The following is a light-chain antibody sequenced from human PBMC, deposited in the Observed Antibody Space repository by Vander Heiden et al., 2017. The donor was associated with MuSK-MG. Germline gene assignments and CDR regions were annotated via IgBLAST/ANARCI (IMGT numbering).Light chain of an antibody. Sequence: EIVLTQSSGTLSLFPGERATLSCRTSQTISNNYLAWYQQKPGQAPRLLIYGSSTRATDIPDRFSGSGSGTDFTLTISRLEPEDSAVYYCLQHCRAPRTFGQGTKVEIK. CDR1: QTISNNY. CDR3: LQHCRAPRT. J-gene: IGKJ1*01. CDR2: GSS. V-gene: IGKV3-20*01.